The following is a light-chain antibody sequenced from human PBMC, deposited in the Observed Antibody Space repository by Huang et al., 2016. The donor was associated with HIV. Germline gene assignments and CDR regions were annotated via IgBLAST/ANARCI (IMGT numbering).Light chain of an antibody. CDR3: QHYGTSPQT. J-gene: IGKJ2*01. V-gene: IGKV3-20*01. CDR1: QRINNNY. CDR2: VAS. Sequence: EIVLTQSPGTLSLSPGEGATLSCRASQRINNNYLAWFQQKPGQPPRRLIYVASSRATGVPDRFTGSGSGTDFNLTISRLETEDFAMYFCQHYGTSPQTFGQGTKLEIK.